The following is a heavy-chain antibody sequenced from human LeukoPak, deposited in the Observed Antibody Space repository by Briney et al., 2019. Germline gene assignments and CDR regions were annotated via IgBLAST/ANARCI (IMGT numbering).Heavy chain of an antibody. CDR2: IRSSGSYI. J-gene: IGHJ6*03. CDR1: GFTFSSFS. D-gene: IGHD3-10*01. Sequence: GGALRLSCAASGFTFSSFSMNWVRQAPGKGLEWVASIRSSGSYIYYADSVKGRFTLSRDKAKNSLYPQRNSLRAEDTAVYYCARGYFQVDYMDVWGKGTTVTVSS. V-gene: IGHV3-21*01. CDR3: ARGYFQVDYMDV.